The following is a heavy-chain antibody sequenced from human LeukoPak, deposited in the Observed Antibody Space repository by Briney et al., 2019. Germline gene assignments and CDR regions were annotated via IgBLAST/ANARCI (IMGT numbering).Heavy chain of an antibody. J-gene: IGHJ6*02. V-gene: IGHV1-18*01. CDR3: ARDTYCSGGSCYRKGYYGMDV. CDR2: ISAYNGNT. CDR1: GYTFTSYG. D-gene: IGHD2-15*01. Sequence: ASVKVSCKASGYTFTSYGISWVRQAPGQGLEWMGWISAYNGNTNYAQKLQGRVTMATDTSTSTAYMELRSLRSDDTAVYYCARDTYCSGGSCYRKGYYGMDVWGQGTTVTVSS.